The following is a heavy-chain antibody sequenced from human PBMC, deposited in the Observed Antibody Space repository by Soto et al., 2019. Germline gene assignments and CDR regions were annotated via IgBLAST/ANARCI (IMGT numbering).Heavy chain of an antibody. CDR2: ILDTGTTV. V-gene: IGHV3-23*01. J-gene: IGHJ5*02. CDR1: GSSIRSTD. Sequence: EFQVLESGGGWVQPGGSQRLSCAASGSSIRSTDMSWVRQAPGKGLEWVSTILDTGTTVFYADSVKGRFTVSRDNSHNTLSVQMNNLRADDTAVYYCVKNSGWFNTWGQGTLVAVSS. D-gene: IGHD3-10*01. CDR3: VKNSGWFNT.